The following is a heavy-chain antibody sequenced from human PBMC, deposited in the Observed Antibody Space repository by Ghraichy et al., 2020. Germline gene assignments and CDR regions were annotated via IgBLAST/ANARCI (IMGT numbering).Heavy chain of an antibody. V-gene: IGHV1-2*02. CDR1: GYTFTGYY. J-gene: IGHJ6*02. Sequence: ASVKVSCKASGYTFTGYYIHWVRQAPGQGLEWMGWINPNTGGTNYAQKFQGRVTMTRDTSISTAYMELSGLRSDDTAVYYCARSTSPDYYYGMDVWGQGTTVTVSS. D-gene: IGHD2-2*01. CDR3: ARSTSPDYYYGMDV. CDR2: INPNTGGT.